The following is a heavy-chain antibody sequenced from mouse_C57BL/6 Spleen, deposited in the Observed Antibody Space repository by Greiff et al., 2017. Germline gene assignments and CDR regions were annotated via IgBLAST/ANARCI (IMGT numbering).Heavy chain of an antibody. CDR2: INPGSGGT. CDR3: ARELLRYPYYAMDY. D-gene: IGHD1-1*01. Sequence: QVQLQQSGAELVRPGTSVKVSCKASGYAFTNYLIEWVKQRPGQGLEWIGVINPGSGGTNYNEKFKGKATLTADKSSSTAYMQLSSLTSEDSAVYFCARELLRYPYYAMDYWGQGTSVTVAS. V-gene: IGHV1-54*01. J-gene: IGHJ4*01. CDR1: GYAFTNYL.